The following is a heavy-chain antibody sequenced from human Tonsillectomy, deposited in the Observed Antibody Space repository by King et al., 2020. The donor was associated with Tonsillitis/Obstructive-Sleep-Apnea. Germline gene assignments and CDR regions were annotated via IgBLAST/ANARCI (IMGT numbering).Heavy chain of an antibody. D-gene: IGHD2-2*02. CDR3: AREGYCSSTSCYTFDY. CDR1: GGSISSYY. CDR2: IYYSGST. Sequence: QLQESGPGLVKPSETLSLTCTVSGGSISSYYWSWIRQPPGKGLEWIGYIYYSGSTNYNPSLKSRVTISVDTSKNQFSLKLSSVTAADTAVYYCAREGYCSSTSCYTFDYWGQGTLVTVSS. J-gene: IGHJ4*02. V-gene: IGHV4-59*01.